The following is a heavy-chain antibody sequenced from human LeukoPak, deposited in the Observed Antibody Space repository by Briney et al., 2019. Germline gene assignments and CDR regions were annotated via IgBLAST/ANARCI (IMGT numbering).Heavy chain of an antibody. CDR3: AKAGSSGWYEDWYFQH. J-gene: IGHJ1*01. CDR2: ISGSGGST. CDR1: GFTFSSYA. V-gene: IGHV3-23*01. Sequence: GGSLRLSCAASGFTFSSYAMCWVRQAPGKGLEWVSAISGSGGSTYYADSVKGRFTISRDNSKNTLYLQMNSLRAEDTAVYYCAKAGSSGWYEDWYFQHWGQGTLVTVSS. D-gene: IGHD6-19*01.